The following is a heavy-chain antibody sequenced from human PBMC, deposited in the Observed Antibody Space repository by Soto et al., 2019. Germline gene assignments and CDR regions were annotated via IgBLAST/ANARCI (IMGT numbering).Heavy chain of an antibody. D-gene: IGHD3-16*01. J-gene: IGHJ6*02. V-gene: IGHV4-39*01. CDR1: GGSISSSSYY. Sequence: SETLSLTCTVSGGSISSSSYYWGWIRQPPGKGLEWIGSIYYSGSTYYNPSLKSRVTISVDTSKNQFSLKLSSVTAADTAVYYCARHLGGPTGRSYYYYGMDVWGQGTTVT. CDR3: ARHLGGPTGRSYYYYGMDV. CDR2: IYYSGST.